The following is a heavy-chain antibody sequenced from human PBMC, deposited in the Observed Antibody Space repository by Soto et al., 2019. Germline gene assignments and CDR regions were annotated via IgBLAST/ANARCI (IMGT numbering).Heavy chain of an antibody. CDR3: ARVHSSRGFDP. D-gene: IGHD6-13*01. CDR1: GGSISSYY. J-gene: IGHJ5*02. CDR2: IYYSGST. Sequence: SETLSLTCTVSGGSISSYYWSWIRQPPGKGLEWIGYIYYSGSTNYNPSLKSRVTISVDTSKNQFSLKLSSVTAADTAVYYCARVHSSRGFDPWGQGTLVTVSS. V-gene: IGHV4-59*01.